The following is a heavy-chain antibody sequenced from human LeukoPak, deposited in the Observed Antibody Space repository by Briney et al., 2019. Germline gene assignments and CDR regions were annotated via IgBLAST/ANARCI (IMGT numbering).Heavy chain of an antibody. CDR3: ARGLADVSRDRGVLIGDYFDF. CDR1: GFSFSIYS. D-gene: IGHD3-10*01. CDR2: ISRSSTYI. V-gene: IGHV3-21*01. J-gene: IGHJ4*02. Sequence: PGGSLRLSCAASGFSFSIYSMSWVRQAPGKGLEWVSFISRSSTYIDYADSVKGRLTISRDNAKNSLYLQMNSLRAEDTAIYYCARGLADVSRDRGVLIGDYFDFWGQGTLVTV.